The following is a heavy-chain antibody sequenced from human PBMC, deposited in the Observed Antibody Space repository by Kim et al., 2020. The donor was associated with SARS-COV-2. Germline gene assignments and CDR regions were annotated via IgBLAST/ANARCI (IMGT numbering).Heavy chain of an antibody. D-gene: IGHD3-3*01. V-gene: IGHV1-3*01. CDR3: ARSSRITIFGVVIIPASHYYYYMDV. Sequence: ASVKVSCKASGYTFTSYAMHWVRQAPGQRLEWMGWINAGNGNTKYSQKFQGRVTITRDTSASTAYMELSSLRSEDTAVYYCARSSRITIFGVVIIPASHYYYYMDVWGKGTTVTVSS. CDR2: INAGNGNT. CDR1: GYTFTSYA. J-gene: IGHJ6*03.